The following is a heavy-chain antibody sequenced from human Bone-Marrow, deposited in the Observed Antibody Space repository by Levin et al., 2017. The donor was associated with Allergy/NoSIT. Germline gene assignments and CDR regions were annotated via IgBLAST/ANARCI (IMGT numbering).Heavy chain of an antibody. V-gene: IGHV3-7*01. CDR1: GFTFSSYW. Sequence: QRGESLKISCAASGFTFSSYWMSWVRQAPGKGLEWVANIKQDGSEKYYADSVKGRFTISRDNAKNSLYLQMNSLRAEDTAVYYCARHGGYCSGGSCYPAYYYYGMDVWGQGTTVTVSS. J-gene: IGHJ6*02. CDR3: ARHGGYCSGGSCYPAYYYYGMDV. D-gene: IGHD2-15*01. CDR2: IKQDGSEK.